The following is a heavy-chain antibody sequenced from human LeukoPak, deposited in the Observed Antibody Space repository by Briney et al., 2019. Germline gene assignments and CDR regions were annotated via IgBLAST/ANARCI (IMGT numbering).Heavy chain of an antibody. Sequence: GGSLRLSCAASGFTFSSYWMHWVRQAPGKGLEWVSSISSSSSYIYYADSVKGRFTISRDNAKNSLYLQMNSLRAEDTAVYYCARASVRFLEWSDSYYFDYWGQGTLVTVSS. CDR2: ISSSSSYI. CDR1: GFTFSSYW. CDR3: ARASVRFLEWSDSYYFDY. V-gene: IGHV3-21*01. J-gene: IGHJ4*02. D-gene: IGHD3-3*01.